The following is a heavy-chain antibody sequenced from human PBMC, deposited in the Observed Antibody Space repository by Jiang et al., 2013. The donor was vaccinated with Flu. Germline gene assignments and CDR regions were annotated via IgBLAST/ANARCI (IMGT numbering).Heavy chain of an antibody. Sequence: SCKASGGTFSSYAISWVRQAPGQGLEWMGGIIPIFGIANYAQKFQGRVTITADESTSTAYMELSSLRSEDTAVYYCARASYYDSSGYYGFWGQGTLVTVSS. D-gene: IGHD3-22*01. CDR3: ARASYYDSSGYYGF. CDR2: IIPIFGIA. V-gene: IGHV1-69*01. J-gene: IGHJ4*02. CDR1: GGTFSSYA.